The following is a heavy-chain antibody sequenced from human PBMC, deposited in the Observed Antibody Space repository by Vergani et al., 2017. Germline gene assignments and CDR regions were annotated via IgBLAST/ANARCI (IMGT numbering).Heavy chain of an antibody. J-gene: IGHJ4*02. CDR2: IGTAGDT. D-gene: IGHD3-10*01. CDR1: GFTFSSYD. V-gene: IGHV3-13*04. Sequence: VQLVESGGGLVQPGGSLRLSCAASGFTFSSYDMHWVRQATGKGLEWVSAIGTAGDTYYPGSVKGRFTISRENAKNSLYLQMNSLRAGDTAVYYCARATSYYYGSGYYFDYWGQGTLVTVSS. CDR3: ARATSYYYGSGYYFDY.